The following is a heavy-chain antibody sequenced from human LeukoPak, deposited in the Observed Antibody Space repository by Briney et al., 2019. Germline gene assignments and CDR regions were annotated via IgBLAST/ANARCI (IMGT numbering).Heavy chain of an antibody. CDR1: GFTFSSSA. D-gene: IGHD1-26*01. J-gene: IGHJ4*02. V-gene: IGHV3-30-3*01. Sequence: PGGSLRLSCAAPGFTFSSSAMHWVRQAPGKGLEWVAVISYDGSNKYYADSVKGRFTISRDNSKNTLYLQMNSLRAEDTAVYYCAREWELLRGFDYWGQGTLVTVSS. CDR2: ISYDGSNK. CDR3: AREWELLRGFDY.